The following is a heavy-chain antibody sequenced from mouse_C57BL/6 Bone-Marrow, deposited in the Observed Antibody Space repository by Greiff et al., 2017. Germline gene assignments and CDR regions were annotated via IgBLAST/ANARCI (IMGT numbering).Heavy chain of an antibody. V-gene: IGHV1-69*01. CDR3: ARGWLPVAY. CDR2: LDPSDSYT. CDR1: GYTFTSYW. Sequence: QVQLQQPGAELVMPGASVKLSCKASGYTFTSYWMHWVKQRPGQGLEWIGELDPSDSYTNYNQKFKGKSTLPVEKSASTAYMQLSSLTSEDSAVYYCARGWLPVAYWGHGTLVTVSA. J-gene: IGHJ3*01. D-gene: IGHD2-3*01.